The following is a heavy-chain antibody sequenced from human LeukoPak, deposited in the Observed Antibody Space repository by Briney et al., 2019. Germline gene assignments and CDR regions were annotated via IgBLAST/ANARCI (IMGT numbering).Heavy chain of an antibody. J-gene: IGHJ4*02. Sequence: ASVKVSCKASGYTFTGYYMYWVRQAPGQGLEWMGWINPDSGDTSYAQKFQGRVTMTRDTSISTAYMELSSLTSDDTAVFYCAREGIGSGSYSEALDYWGQGTLVTVSS. CDR2: INPDSGDT. D-gene: IGHD1-26*01. CDR1: GYTFTGYY. V-gene: IGHV1-2*02. CDR3: AREGIGSGSYSEALDY.